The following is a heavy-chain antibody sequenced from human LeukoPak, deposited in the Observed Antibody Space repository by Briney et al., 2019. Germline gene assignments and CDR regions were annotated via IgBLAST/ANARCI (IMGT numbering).Heavy chain of an antibody. CDR2: ISGYNGNT. CDR3: ARVSTNSRVGGYDPQWYFDL. D-gene: IGHD5-12*01. V-gene: IGHV1-18*04. CDR1: GYTHINYG. Sequence: ASVKVSRKASGYTHINYGFTWVRQAPGQGLEWMGWISGYNGNTNYLQKFQGRVTMTTDTSTNTVYMELRSLSSDDTAVYYCARVSTNSRVGGYDPQWYFDLWGRGTLVTVSS. J-gene: IGHJ2*01.